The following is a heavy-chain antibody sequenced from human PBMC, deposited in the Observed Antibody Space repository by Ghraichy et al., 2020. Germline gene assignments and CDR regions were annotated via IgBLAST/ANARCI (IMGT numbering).Heavy chain of an antibody. J-gene: IGHJ6*02. Sequence: ASVKVSCKVSGYTLTELSMHWVRQAPGKGLEWMGGFDPEDGETIYAQKFQGRVTMTEDTSTDTAYMELSSLRSEDTAVYYCATVKYSGSYNYYYYGMDVWGQGTTVTVSS. CDR2: FDPEDGET. CDR3: ATVKYSGSYNYYYYGMDV. CDR1: GYTLTELS. D-gene: IGHD1-26*01. V-gene: IGHV1-24*01.